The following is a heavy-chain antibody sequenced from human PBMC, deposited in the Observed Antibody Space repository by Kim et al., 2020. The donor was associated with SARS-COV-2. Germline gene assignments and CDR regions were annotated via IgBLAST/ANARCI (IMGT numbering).Heavy chain of an antibody. CDR2: FDPEDGET. CDR1: GYTLTELS. Sequence: ASVKVSCKVSGYTLTELSMHWVRQAPGKGLEWMGGFDPEDGETIYAQKFQGRVTMTEDTSTDTAYMELSSLRSEDTAVYYCATGFAVSGGYFGVFYWGQGTLVTVSS. D-gene: IGHD1-26*01. J-gene: IGHJ4*02. V-gene: IGHV1-24*01. CDR3: ATGFAVSGGYFGVFY.